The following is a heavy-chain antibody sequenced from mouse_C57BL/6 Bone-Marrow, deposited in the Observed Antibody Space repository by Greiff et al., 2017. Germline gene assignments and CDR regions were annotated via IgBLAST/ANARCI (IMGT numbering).Heavy chain of an antibody. J-gene: IGHJ3*01. CDR1: GYSITSGYY. V-gene: IGHV3-6*01. CDR3: AREDYRSNKGFAY. CDR2: ISYDGSN. D-gene: IGHD1-1*01. Sequence: EVKLVESGPGLVKPSQSLSLTCSVTGYSITSGYYWNWIRQFPGNKLEWMGYISYDGSNNYNPSLKNRISITRATSKNQFFLKLNSVTTEDTATYYCAREDYRSNKGFAYWGQGTLVTVSA.